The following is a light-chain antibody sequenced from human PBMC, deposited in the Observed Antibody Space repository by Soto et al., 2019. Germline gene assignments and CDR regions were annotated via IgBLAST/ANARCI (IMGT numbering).Light chain of an antibody. CDR2: SSN. CDR3: VLYMGGGLWL. Sequence: TVVTQEPSLSVSPGGTVTLTCALTSGSVSSNYYPSWYQQTPGQPPRTLMYSSNNRFFGVPDRFSGSILGNKAALTITGAQADDEADYYCVLYMGGGLWLFGGGTKLTVL. J-gene: IGLJ3*02. CDR1: SGSVSSNYY. V-gene: IGLV8-61*01.